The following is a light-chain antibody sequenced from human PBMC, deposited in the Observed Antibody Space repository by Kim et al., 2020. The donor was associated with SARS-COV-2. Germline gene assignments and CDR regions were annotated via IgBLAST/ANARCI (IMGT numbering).Light chain of an antibody. V-gene: IGKV1-5*01. CDR3: QQYNSYSWT. CDR2: DAA. CDR1: QSISSW. Sequence: DRVTITCRASQSISSWLAWYQQKPGKAPKLLIYDAASLESGVPSRFSCSGSGTEFTLTISSLQPDDFATYYCQQYNSYSWTFGQGTKVDIK. J-gene: IGKJ1*01.